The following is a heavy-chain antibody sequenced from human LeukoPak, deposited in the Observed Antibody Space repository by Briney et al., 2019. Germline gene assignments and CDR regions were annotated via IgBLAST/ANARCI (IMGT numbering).Heavy chain of an antibody. J-gene: IGHJ4*02. CDR2: ISAYNSAYNGNT. D-gene: IGHD3-10*01. V-gene: IGHV1-18*01. Sequence: ASGKVSCKASGYTFINYGITWVRQAPGQGLEWMGWISAYNSAYNGNTHYAQKLQVRVTMTTDTSTNTGYMELRSLRSDDTAVYYCAREYGSGSYTGIDYWGQGTLVTVSS. CDR1: GYTFINYG. CDR3: AREYGSGSYTGIDY.